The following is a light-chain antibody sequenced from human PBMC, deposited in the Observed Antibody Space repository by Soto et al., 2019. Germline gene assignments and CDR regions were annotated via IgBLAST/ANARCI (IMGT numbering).Light chain of an antibody. J-gene: IGKJ5*01. Sequence: IVLTQSPGPLSLSPGERVTLSCRASQSVTTRLAWYQHKPGQAPTLLMSGASNRAAGVPVRFSGSGSGTDFPLTITRLAPEDFALYDYQQYGGSPITFGLGTRLEIK. CDR2: GAS. CDR3: QQYGGSPIT. V-gene: IGKV3-20*01. CDR1: QSVTTR.